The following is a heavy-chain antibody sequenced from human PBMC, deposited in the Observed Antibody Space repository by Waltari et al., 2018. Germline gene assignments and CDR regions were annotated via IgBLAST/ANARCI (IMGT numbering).Heavy chain of an antibody. D-gene: IGHD3-10*01. Sequence: QITLKESGPTLVKPTQTLTLTCTFSGFSLSTSGVGVGWIRQPPGKALEWLALIYWNDDKRYSPSLKSRLTITKDTSKNQVVLTMTNMDPVDTATYYCARCPITMVLGDPDAFDIWGQGTMVTVSS. V-gene: IGHV2-5*01. J-gene: IGHJ3*02. CDR2: IYWNDDK. CDR1: GFSLSTSGVG. CDR3: ARCPITMVLGDPDAFDI.